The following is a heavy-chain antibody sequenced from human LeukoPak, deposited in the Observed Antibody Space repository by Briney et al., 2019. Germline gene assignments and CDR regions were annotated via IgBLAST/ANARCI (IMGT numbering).Heavy chain of an antibody. V-gene: IGHV1-2*06. D-gene: IGHD1-26*01. CDR2: INPNSGGT. Sequence: ASVKVPCKXSGGTFSSYAISWVRQTPRQGLEWMGRINPNSGGTNYAQKFQGRVTMTRDTSISTAYMELSRLRSDDTAVYYCARPTHNGSYPFDYWGQGTLVTVSS. J-gene: IGHJ4*02. CDR3: ARPTHNGSYPFDY. CDR1: GGTFSSYA.